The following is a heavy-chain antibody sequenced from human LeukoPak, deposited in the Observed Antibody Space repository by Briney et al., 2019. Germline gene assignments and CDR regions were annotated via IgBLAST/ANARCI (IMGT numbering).Heavy chain of an antibody. J-gene: IGHJ4*02. Sequence: RQXQGKGREWVAXIKQDGSEKYYVDSVKGLFTISRDNAKNSLYLQMNSLRAEDTAVYYCARDLGTSWAGLNYFDYWGQGTLVTVSS. CDR2: IKQDGSEK. CDR3: ARDLGTSWAGLNYFDY. D-gene: IGHD6-13*01. V-gene: IGHV3-7*03.